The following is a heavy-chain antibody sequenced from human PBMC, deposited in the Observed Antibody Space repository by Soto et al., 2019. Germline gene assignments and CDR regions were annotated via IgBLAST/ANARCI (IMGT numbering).Heavy chain of an antibody. CDR1: GFTFSSNA. Sequence: GGSLRLSGAASGFTFSSNAMHWGRRAPGKGLGWVAVISYDGSKKYYAASVKGRFTISRDNSKNTLYLQRNSLRAEATAVYYCARGSSYYYYGMDVWGQGTTVTVSS. J-gene: IGHJ6*02. D-gene: IGHD6-6*01. CDR3: ARGSSYYYYGMDV. CDR2: ISYDGSKK. V-gene: IGHV3-30*04.